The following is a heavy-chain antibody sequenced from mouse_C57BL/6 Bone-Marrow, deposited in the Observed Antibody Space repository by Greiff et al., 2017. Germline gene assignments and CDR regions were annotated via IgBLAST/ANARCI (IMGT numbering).Heavy chain of an antibody. D-gene: IGHD1-1*01. Sequence: VQLKESGGGLVKPGGSLKLSCAASGFTFSDYGMHWVRQAPEKGLEWVAYISSGSSTIYYADTVKGRFTISRDNAKNTLFLQMTSLRSEDTAMSYCARAYYYGSSAYWGQGTLVTVSA. CDR2: ISSGSSTI. J-gene: IGHJ3*01. CDR3: ARAYYYGSSAY. V-gene: IGHV5-17*01. CDR1: GFTFSDYG.